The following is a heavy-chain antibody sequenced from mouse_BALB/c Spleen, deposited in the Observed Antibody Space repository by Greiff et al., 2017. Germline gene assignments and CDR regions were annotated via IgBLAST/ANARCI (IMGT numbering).Heavy chain of an antibody. CDR1: GYSITSDYA. V-gene: IGHV3-2*02. D-gene: IGHD2-1*01. Sequence: EVHLVESGPGLVKPSQSLSLTCTVTGYSITSDYAWNWIRQFPGNKLEWMGYISYSGSTSYNPSLKSRISITRDTSKNQFFLQLNSVTTEDTATYYCARRGYYGNYTWFAYWGQGTLVTVSA. CDR3: ARRGYYGNYTWFAY. J-gene: IGHJ3*01. CDR2: ISYSGST.